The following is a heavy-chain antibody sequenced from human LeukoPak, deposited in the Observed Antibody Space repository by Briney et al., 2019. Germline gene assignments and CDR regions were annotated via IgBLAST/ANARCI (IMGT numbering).Heavy chain of an antibody. CDR1: GFTFSSYS. D-gene: IGHD5-18*01. V-gene: IGHV3-21*01. CDR3: ARGPCIRLWSDPYYYYGMDV. CDR2: ISSSGSYI. J-gene: IGHJ6*02. Sequence: GGSLRLSCAASGFTFSSYSMNWVRQAPGKGLEWVSSISSSGSYIYYADSVKGRFTISRDNSKNSLYLQMNSLRAEDTAVYYCARGPCIRLWSDPYYYYGMDVWGQGTTVTLSS.